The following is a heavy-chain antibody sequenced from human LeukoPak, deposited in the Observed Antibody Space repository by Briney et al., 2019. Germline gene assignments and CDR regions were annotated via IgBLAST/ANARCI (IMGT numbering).Heavy chain of an antibody. CDR2: ISGSGGST. V-gene: IGHV3-23*01. CDR1: GFTFSSYG. CDR3: AKDREYYYDSSGYYDLFDY. D-gene: IGHD3-22*01. Sequence: PGGSLRLSCAASGFTFSSYGMSWVRQAPRKGLEWVSAISGSGGSTYYADAVKGRFTISRDNSKNTLYLQMNSLRAEDTAVYYCAKDREYYYDSSGYYDLFDYWGQGTLVTVSS. J-gene: IGHJ4*02.